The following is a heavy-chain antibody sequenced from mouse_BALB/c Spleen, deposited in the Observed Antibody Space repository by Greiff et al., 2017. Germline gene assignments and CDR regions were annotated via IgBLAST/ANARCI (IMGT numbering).Heavy chain of an antibody. Sequence: DVHLVESGGGLVKPGGSLKLSCAASGFTFSSYAMSWVRQTPEKRLEWVASISSGGSTYYPDSVKGRFTISRDNARNILYLQMSSLRSEDTAMYYCARTGEGYWGQGTTLTVSS. CDR1: GFTFSSYA. CDR3: ARTGEGY. J-gene: IGHJ2*01. CDR2: ISSGGST. V-gene: IGHV5-6-5*01.